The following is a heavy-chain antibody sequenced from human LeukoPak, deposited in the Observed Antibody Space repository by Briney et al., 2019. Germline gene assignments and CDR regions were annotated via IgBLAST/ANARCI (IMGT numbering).Heavy chain of an antibody. V-gene: IGHV4-38-2*02. CDR2: VYHSGST. CDR1: GYSISSGYY. CDR3: AREGGMTTVTTDWFDP. J-gene: IGHJ5*02. Sequence: SETLSLTCTVSGYSISSGYYWGWIRQPPGKGLEWIGSVYHSGSTYYNPSLKSRVTISVDTSKNQFSLKLSSVTAADTAVYYCAREGGMTTVTTDWFDPWGQGTLVTVSS. D-gene: IGHD4-11*01.